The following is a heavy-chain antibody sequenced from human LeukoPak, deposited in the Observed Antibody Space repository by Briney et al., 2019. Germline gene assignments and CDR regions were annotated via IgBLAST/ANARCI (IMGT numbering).Heavy chain of an antibody. Sequence: PGGSLRLSCAVSGLTFSNLKMNWVRQAPGKGLEWVSYISAGGRTTFYADSVTGRFTISRDNAKNSLYLQMSSLRVEDTAFYYCASWAGNTQSDSWSGPFDYWGQGSLVTVSS. CDR3: ASWAGNTQSDSWSGPFDY. CDR2: ISAGGRTT. D-gene: IGHD3-3*01. J-gene: IGHJ4*02. V-gene: IGHV3-48*03. CDR1: GLTFSNLK.